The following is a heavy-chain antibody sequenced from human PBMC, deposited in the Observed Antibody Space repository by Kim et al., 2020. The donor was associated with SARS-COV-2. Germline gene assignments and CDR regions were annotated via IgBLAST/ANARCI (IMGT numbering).Heavy chain of an antibody. CDR2: YNCTQ. Sequence: YNCTQNYARRVQGGVTMTPDTTTSTAYMELRSLRSDDTAIYYCARDPFDYWGQGTLVTVSS. CDR3: ARDPFDY. V-gene: IGHV1-18*01. J-gene: IGHJ4*02.